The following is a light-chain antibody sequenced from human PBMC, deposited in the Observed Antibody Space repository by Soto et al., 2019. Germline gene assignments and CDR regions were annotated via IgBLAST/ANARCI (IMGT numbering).Light chain of an antibody. Sequence: EIVLTQSPGTLSLSPGERATLSCRASQSLAGRYLAWYQQKPGQAPRLLIYGASSRATDIPDRCSGSGSGTDFTLTTTSLQHEDYAVYFCQQGYTFSPGTKVDI. V-gene: IGKV3-20*01. CDR3: QQGYT. J-gene: IGKJ3*01. CDR1: QSLAGRY. CDR2: GAS.